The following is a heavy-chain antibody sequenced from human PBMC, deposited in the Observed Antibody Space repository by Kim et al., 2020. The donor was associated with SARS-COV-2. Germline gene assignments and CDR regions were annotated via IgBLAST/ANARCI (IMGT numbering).Heavy chain of an antibody. J-gene: IGHJ6*02. D-gene: IGHD2-2*01. CDR1: GYSFGSFG. CDR3: ARDGLVPAGIYMGMDE. V-gene: IGHV1-18*01. Sequence: ASVKVSCKASGYSFGSFGISWVREAPGEGLEWMGWISGYNGNTKNAQKFEGRIALTTDTSTSTAYMEVRSLRSDDTAVYYCARDGLVPAGIYMGMDEWGPGTTVTVS. CDR2: ISGYNGNT.